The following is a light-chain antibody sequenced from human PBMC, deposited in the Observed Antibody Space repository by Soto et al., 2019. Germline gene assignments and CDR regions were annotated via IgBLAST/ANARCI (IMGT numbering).Light chain of an antibody. CDR1: QDIIIH. CDR3: QQYHNYPPS. V-gene: IGKV1-16*02. Sequence: DIQMTQSPSSVSAYVGDRVTIACRASQDIIIHLAWFQQKPGKAPKSLIFGASVLQSGVPSKFSGSGSGTDFTLTIDSLQPEDFATYYCQQYHNYPPSFGQGTKVEIK. CDR2: GAS. J-gene: IGKJ1*01.